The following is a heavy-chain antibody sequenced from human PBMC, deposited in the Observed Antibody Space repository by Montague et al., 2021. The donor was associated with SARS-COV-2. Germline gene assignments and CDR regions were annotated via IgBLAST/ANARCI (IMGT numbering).Heavy chain of an antibody. CDR2: IKQSGST. J-gene: IGHJ4*02. CDR1: GGSISGFY. D-gene: IGHD3-22*01. CDR3: ARGHLSVSLIVVVFTSASYYFDY. V-gene: IGHV4-34*01. Sequence: SETLSLTCTVSGGSISGFYWSWIRQPPGKGLEWIGDIKQSGSTNXXPSLKSRVTISVDTSKNQFSLKLTSVTAADTAVYFCARGHLSVSLIVVVFTSASYYFDYGGQGARVTVSS.